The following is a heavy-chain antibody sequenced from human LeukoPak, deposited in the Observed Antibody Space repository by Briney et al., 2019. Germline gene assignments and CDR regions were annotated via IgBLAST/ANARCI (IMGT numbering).Heavy chain of an antibody. CDR1: GFTFSSSG. D-gene: IGHD2-8*01. V-gene: IGHV3-23*01. Sequence: PGGSPRLSCAASGFTFSSSGMSWVRQAPGKGLEWVSSITRGGTTYYVDSVKGRFTISRDNAKNSLYLQMNSLRAEDTAVYYCARDLGPGVPFDYWGQGTLVTVSS. J-gene: IGHJ4*02. CDR3: ARDLGPGVPFDY. CDR2: ITRGGTT.